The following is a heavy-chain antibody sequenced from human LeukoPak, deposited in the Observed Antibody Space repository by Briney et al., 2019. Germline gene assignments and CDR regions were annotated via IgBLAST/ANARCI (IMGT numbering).Heavy chain of an antibody. CDR2: INHSGST. Sequence: SETLSLTCAVYGGSFSGYYWSWIRQPPGKGLEWIGEINHSGSTNYNPSLKSRVTISVDTSKNQFSLKLSSVTAADTAVYYCARGRRGAAAGLVDYWGQGTLVTVSS. CDR1: GGSFSGYY. D-gene: IGHD6-13*01. CDR3: ARGRRGAAAGLVDY. V-gene: IGHV4-34*01. J-gene: IGHJ4*02.